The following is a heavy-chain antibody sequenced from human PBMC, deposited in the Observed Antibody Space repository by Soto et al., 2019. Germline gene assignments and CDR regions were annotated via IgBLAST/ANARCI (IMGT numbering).Heavy chain of an antibody. J-gene: IGHJ4*02. CDR3: ARDRPYYYDSSGYSYFDY. Sequence: ASVKVSCKASGYTFTSYGISWVRQAPGQGLEWMGWISAYNGNTNYAQKLQGRVTMTTDTSTSTAYMDLRSLRSDDTAVYYCARDRPYYYDSSGYSYFDYWGQGTLVTVSS. D-gene: IGHD3-22*01. CDR2: ISAYNGNT. V-gene: IGHV1-18*01. CDR1: GYTFTSYG.